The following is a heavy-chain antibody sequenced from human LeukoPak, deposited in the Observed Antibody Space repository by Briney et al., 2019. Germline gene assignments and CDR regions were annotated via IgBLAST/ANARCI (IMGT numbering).Heavy chain of an antibody. Sequence: GGSLRLSCAASGFTFDDYAMHWVRQAPGKGLEWVSAISGSGGSTYYADSVKGRFTISRDNSKNTLYLQMNSLRAEDTAVYYCAKDPGGLTVFDYWGQGTLVTVSS. D-gene: IGHD4-17*01. J-gene: IGHJ4*02. CDR1: GFTFDDYA. CDR3: AKDPGGLTVFDY. V-gene: IGHV3-23*01. CDR2: ISGSGGST.